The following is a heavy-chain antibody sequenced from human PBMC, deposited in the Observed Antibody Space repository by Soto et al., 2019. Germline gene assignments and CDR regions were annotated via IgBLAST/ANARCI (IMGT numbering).Heavy chain of an antibody. CDR1: GGSICSSNW. D-gene: IGHD3-3*02. V-gene: IGHV4-4*02. Sequence: PSDTLSLTCAVSGGSICSSNWRSWVRQPPGKGLEWIGEIYHSGSTNYNPYLKRRVTISVDKSKNQFSLKLSFVTAADTAVYYCARVLGNDAFDIWGQGTMVS. J-gene: IGHJ3*02. CDR2: IYHSGST. CDR3: ARVLGNDAFDI.